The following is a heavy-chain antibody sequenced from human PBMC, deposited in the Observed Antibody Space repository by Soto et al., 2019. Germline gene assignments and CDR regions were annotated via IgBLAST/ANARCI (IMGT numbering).Heavy chain of an antibody. CDR1: GYTFTSYG. J-gene: IGHJ3*02. CDR3: ARDHDYIWGSYPYPFDI. D-gene: IGHD3-16*02. V-gene: IGHV1-18*01. Sequence: ASVKVSCKASGYTFTSYGISWVRQAPGQGLEWMGWISAYNGNTNYAQKLQGRVTMTTDTSTSTAYMELRSLRSDDTAVYYCARDHDYIWGSYPYPFDIWGQGTMVTVSS. CDR2: ISAYNGNT.